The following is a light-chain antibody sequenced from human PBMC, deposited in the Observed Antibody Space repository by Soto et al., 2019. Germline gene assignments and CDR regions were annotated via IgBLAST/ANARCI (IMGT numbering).Light chain of an antibody. V-gene: IGKV3-15*01. J-gene: IGKJ2*01. CDR2: SAS. CDR3: QQYNNWTPMYT. Sequence: EIVMTQSPPTLSVSPGERATLSCRASQSVSSNLAWYQQKAGQAPRLLINSASTRATGIPARFSVSGSGTEFTLTISSLQSEDFAVYFCQQYNNWTPMYTFGQGTKLEIK. CDR1: QSVSSN.